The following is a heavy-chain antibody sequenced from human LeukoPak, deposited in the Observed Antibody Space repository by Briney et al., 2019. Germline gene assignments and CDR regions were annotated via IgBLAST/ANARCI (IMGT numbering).Heavy chain of an antibody. CDR2: ISAYNGNT. CDR3: ARLGAVATHFDY. Sequence: RASVTVSCKASGYTFISYDITWVRQSPGQGLEWMGWISAYNGNTNYAQKLQGRVTMTTDTSTNTAYMELRSLRSDDTAVYYCARLGAVATHFDYWGQGTLVTVSS. CDR1: GYTFISYD. J-gene: IGHJ4*02. D-gene: IGHD4-23*01. V-gene: IGHV1-18*01.